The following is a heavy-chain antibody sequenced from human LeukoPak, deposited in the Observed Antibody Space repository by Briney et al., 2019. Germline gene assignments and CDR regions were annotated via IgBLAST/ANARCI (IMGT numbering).Heavy chain of an antibody. D-gene: IGHD6-19*01. CDR3: AKSMGQWLPPDY. V-gene: IGHV3-30*02. CDR2: MWDDGTNE. CDR1: GFNFGIYG. Sequence: GGSLRLSCTASGFNFGIYGMHWVRQPPGKGLEWVAVMWDDGTNEYYVESVKGRFTISRDNGKRTLYLQMNSLRADDTAVYYCAKSMGQWLPPDYWGQGTLVTVSS. J-gene: IGHJ4*02.